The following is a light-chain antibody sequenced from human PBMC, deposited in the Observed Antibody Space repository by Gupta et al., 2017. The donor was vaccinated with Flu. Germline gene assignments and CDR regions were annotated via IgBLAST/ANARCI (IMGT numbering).Light chain of an antibody. V-gene: IGLV1-44*01. CDR3: AAWDDSRNGWV. CDR1: SSNIGSNY. Sequence: VTMSCSGSSSNIGSNYGNWYQHLPGTAPNLLIHSNDQRASGVPGRFSGSKSGTSVSLAISGLQSEDEGDYYCAAWDDSRNGWVFGGGTKLTVL. J-gene: IGLJ3*02. CDR2: SND.